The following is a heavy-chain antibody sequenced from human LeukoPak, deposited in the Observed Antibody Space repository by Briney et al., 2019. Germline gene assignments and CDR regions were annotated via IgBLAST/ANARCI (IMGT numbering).Heavy chain of an antibody. D-gene: IGHD3-3*01. J-gene: IGHJ6*02. Sequence: ASVKVSCKASGYTFTSYDINWVRQATGQGLEWMGWMNPNSGNTGYAQKFQGSVTMTRNTSISTAYMELSSLRSEDTAVYYCARGMMYYDFWSGYYGYYYYGMDVWGQGTTVTVSS. CDR1: GYTFTSYD. CDR2: MNPNSGNT. CDR3: ARGMMYYDFWSGYYGYYYYGMDV. V-gene: IGHV1-8*01.